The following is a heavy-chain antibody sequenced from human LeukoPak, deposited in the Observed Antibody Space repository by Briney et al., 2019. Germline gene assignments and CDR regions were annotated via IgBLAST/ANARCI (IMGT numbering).Heavy chain of an antibody. D-gene: IGHD6-13*01. Sequence: PGGSLRLSCAASGSTFSDYYMSWIRQAPGKGLEWVSYISSSGSTIYYADSVKGRFTISRDNAKNSLYLQMNSLRAEDTAVYYCARGLPGRLIAAAGTGGVDYWGQGTLVTVSS. CDR3: ARGLPGRLIAAAGTGGVDY. CDR2: ISSSGSTI. J-gene: IGHJ4*02. CDR1: GSTFSDYY. V-gene: IGHV3-11*01.